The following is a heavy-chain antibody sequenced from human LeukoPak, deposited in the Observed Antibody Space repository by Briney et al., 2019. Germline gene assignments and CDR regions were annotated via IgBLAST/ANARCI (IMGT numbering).Heavy chain of an antibody. CDR3: ARDRIIMAKSYYYYYYMDV. V-gene: IGHV1-69*13. J-gene: IGHJ6*03. CDR2: IIPIFGTA. D-gene: IGHD5-12*01. CDR1: GGTFSSYA. Sequence: SVKVSCKASGGTFSSYAISWVRQAPGQGLEWMGGIIPIFGTANYAKKFQGRVTITAHESTSTAYMELSSLRSEDTAVYYCARDRIIMAKSYYYYYYMDVWGKGTTVTVSS.